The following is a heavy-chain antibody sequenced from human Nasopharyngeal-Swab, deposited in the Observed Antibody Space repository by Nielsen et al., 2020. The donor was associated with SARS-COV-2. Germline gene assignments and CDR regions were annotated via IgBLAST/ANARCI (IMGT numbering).Heavy chain of an antibody. CDR2: ISWNSGSI. D-gene: IGHD3-10*01. V-gene: IGHV3-9*01. CDR3: ARSPGSITMVRGVIMTGWFDP. CDR1: GFTFDDYA. Sequence: GGSLRLSCAASGFTFDDYAMHWVRQAPGKGLEWVSGISWNSGSIGYADSVKGRFTISRDNAKKSLYLQMNSLRAEDTAVYYCARSPGSITMVRGVIMTGWFDPWGQGTLVTVSS. J-gene: IGHJ5*02.